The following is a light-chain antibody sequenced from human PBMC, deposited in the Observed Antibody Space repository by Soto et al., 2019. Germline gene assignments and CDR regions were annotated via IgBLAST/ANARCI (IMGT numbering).Light chain of an antibody. CDR1: SSDGCGYNY. CDR3: SSYTSSSTLFYV. J-gene: IGLJ1*01. CDR2: DVS. V-gene: IGLV2-14*01. Sequence: QSVLTQPASVSGSPGPSITISCTGTSSDGCGYNYVSWYQQHPGKAPKLMIYDVSNRPSGVSNRLSGSKSGNTASLTISGLQAEDEADYYCSSYTSSSTLFYVFGTGTKVTVL.